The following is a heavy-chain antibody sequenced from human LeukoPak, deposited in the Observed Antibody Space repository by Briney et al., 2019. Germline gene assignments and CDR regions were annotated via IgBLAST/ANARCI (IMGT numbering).Heavy chain of an antibody. Sequence: GGSLRLSCAASGFTFSSYNMNWVRKAPGKGLEWISYISNSNSTIYYADSVKGRFTISRDNARNSLYLQMNSLRVEDTAVYYCARDYYDSSGYYRSGYWGQGTLVTVSS. V-gene: IGHV3-48*01. CDR2: ISNSNSTI. J-gene: IGHJ4*02. CDR1: GFTFSSYN. D-gene: IGHD3-22*01. CDR3: ARDYYDSSGYYRSGY.